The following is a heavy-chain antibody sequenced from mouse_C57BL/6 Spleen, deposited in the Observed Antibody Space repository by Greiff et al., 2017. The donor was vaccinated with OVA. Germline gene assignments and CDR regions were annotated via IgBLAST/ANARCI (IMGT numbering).Heavy chain of an antibody. D-gene: IGHD1-1*01. CDR3: AILLRYPFDY. CDR1: GYTFTSYW. J-gene: IGHJ2*01. CDR2: IYPSDSET. Sequence: QVQLQQSGAELVRPGSSVKLSCKASGYTFTSYWMDWVQQRPGQGLEWIGNIYPSDSETHYNQKFKDKATLTVDKSSSTAYMQLSSLTSEDSAVYYCAILLRYPFDYWGQGTTLTVSS. V-gene: IGHV1-61*01.